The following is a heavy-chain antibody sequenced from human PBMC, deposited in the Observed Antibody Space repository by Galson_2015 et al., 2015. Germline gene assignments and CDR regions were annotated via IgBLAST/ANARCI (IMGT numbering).Heavy chain of an antibody. CDR2: INAGNGNT. D-gene: IGHD2-2*01. Sequence: SVKVSCKASRYTFTSYAMHWVRQAPGQRLEWMGWINAGNGNTKYSQKFQGRVTITRDTSASTAYKELSSLRSEDTAVYYCARESEKYCSSTSCYFDYWGQGTLVTVSS. CDR3: ARESEKYCSSTSCYFDY. CDR1: RYTFTSYA. V-gene: IGHV1-3*01. J-gene: IGHJ4*02.